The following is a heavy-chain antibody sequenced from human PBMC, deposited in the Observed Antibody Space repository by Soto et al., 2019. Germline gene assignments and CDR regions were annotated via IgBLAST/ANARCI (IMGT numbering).Heavy chain of an antibody. CDR2: ISGSGGST. CDR1: GFTFSSYA. D-gene: IGHD6-6*01. CDR3: ATPTEEHISSSLESYFDY. J-gene: IGHJ4*02. V-gene: IGHV3-23*01. Sequence: GGSLRLSCAASGFTFSSYAMSWVRQAPGKGLEWVSAISGSGGSTYYADSVKGRFTISRDNSKNTLYLQMNSLRAEDTAVYYCATPTEEHISSSLESYFDYWGQGTLVTVSS.